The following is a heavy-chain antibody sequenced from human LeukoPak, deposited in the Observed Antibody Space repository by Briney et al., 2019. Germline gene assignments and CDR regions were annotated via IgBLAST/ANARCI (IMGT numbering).Heavy chain of an antibody. Sequence: ASVKVSCKASGYTFTSYDINWVRQATGQGLEWMGWMNPNSGNTGYAQKFQGRVTMTSNTSISTAYMELSSLRSEDTAVYYCASLGYYYDSSGYSYYFDYWGQGTLVTVSS. J-gene: IGHJ4*02. D-gene: IGHD3-22*01. CDR1: GYTFTSYD. CDR2: MNPNSGNT. CDR3: ASLGYYYDSSGYSYYFDY. V-gene: IGHV1-8*01.